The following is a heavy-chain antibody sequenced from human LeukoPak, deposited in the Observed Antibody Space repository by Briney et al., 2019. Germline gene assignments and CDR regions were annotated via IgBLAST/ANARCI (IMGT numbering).Heavy chain of an antibody. Sequence: GGSLRLSCAASGFTFSDYYMSWIRQAPGRGLEWVSYISSSGSTIYYADSVKGRFTISRDNAKNSLYLQMNSLRAEDTAVYYCAREYCSSTSCYNYYMDVWGKGTTVTVS. CDR3: AREYCSSTSCYNYYMDV. D-gene: IGHD2-2*02. CDR1: GFTFSDYY. CDR2: ISSSGSTI. V-gene: IGHV3-11*01. J-gene: IGHJ6*03.